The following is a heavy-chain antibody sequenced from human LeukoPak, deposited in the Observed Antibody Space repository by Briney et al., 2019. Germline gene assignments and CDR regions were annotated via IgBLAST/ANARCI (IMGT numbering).Heavy chain of an antibody. CDR1: GYTFTSYD. J-gene: IGHJ6*04. CDR3: ARGLLGYCSSTSCPPGDV. D-gene: IGHD2-2*01. V-gene: IGHV1-8*03. Sequence: GASVKVSCKASGYTFTSYDINWVRQATGQGREWMGWMNPNSGNTGYAQKFQGRVTITRNTSISTAYMELSSLRSEDTAVYYCARGLLGYCSSTSCPPGDVWGKGTTVTVSS. CDR2: MNPNSGNT.